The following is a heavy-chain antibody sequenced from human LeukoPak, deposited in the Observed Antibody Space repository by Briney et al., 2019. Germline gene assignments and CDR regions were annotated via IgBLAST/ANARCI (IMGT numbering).Heavy chain of an antibody. J-gene: IGHJ3*02. V-gene: IGHV1-69*04. CDR2: IIPILGIA. CDR3: ARASGSYRRFDAFDI. CDR1: GGTFSSYA. Sequence: SVKLSCKASGGTFSSYAISWVRQAPGQGLEWMGRIIPILGIANYAQKFQGRVTITADKSTSTAYMELSSLRSEDTAVYYCARASGSYRRFDAFDIWGQGTMVTVSS. D-gene: IGHD1-26*01.